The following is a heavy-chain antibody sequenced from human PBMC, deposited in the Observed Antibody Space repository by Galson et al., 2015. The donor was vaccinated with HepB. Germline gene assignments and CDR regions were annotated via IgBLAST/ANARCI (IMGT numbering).Heavy chain of an antibody. CDR3: AKSGREVRAIFDY. CDR2: ISYDGNNK. J-gene: IGHJ4*02. Sequence: SLRLSCAASGFTFNKYGMHWVRQAPGKGLEWVTMISYDGNNKYYADSVKGRFTISRDNSKNTLYLQMNSLRAEDTAVYYCAKSGREVRAIFDYWGQGTLVTVSS. CDR1: GFTFNKYG. V-gene: IGHV3-30*18. D-gene: IGHD3-10*01.